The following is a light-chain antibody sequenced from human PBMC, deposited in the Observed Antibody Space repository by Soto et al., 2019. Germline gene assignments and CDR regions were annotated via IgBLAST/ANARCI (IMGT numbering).Light chain of an antibody. CDR2: EVN. Sequence: SALTQPPSASGSPGQSVTIYCTGTSSDVGTYNYVSWYQQHPGKAPKLMIYEVNKRPAGVPDRFSGSKSGIMASLTVSGLQAEDEADYYCSSYAGNNNLYVFGTGTKVTVL. J-gene: IGLJ1*01. CDR1: SSDVGTYNY. CDR3: SSYAGNNNLYV. V-gene: IGLV2-8*01.